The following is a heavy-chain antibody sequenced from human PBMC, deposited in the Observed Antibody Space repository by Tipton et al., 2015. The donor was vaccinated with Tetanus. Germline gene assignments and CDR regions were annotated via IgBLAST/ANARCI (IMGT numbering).Heavy chain of an antibody. CDR1: GYTFTGYY. Sequence: QLVQSGAEVKKPGASVKVSCKASGYTFTGYYIYWVRQAPGQGLEWMGWIDPNSGSTVYAQKFQGKVTMTRDTSISTAYMELRSLRSDDPAVYYCARDRGDYIFYGMDVWGPGTPVTVS. D-gene: IGHD3-22*01. CDR2: IDPNSGST. J-gene: IGHJ6*02. V-gene: IGHV1-2*02. CDR3: ARDRGDYIFYGMDV.